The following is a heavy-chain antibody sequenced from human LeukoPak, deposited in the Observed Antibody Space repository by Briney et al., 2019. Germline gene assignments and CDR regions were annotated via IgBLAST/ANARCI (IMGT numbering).Heavy chain of an antibody. V-gene: IGHV3-53*01. Sequence: GGSLRLSCAASGFTVSSNYMSWVRQAPGKGLEWVSVIYSGGSTYYADSVKGRFTISRDNSKNTLYLQMNSLRAEDTAVYYCASTREQRPAVAAYFDYWGQGTLVTVSS. CDR3: ASTREQRPAVAAYFDY. J-gene: IGHJ4*02. CDR1: GFTVSSNY. D-gene: IGHD6-19*01. CDR2: IYSGGST.